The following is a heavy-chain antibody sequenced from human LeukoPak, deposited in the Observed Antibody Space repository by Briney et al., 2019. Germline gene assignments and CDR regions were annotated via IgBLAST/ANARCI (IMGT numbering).Heavy chain of an antibody. D-gene: IGHD3-10*01. CDR1: GFTFSSYA. V-gene: IGHV3-23*01. Sequence: GGSLRLSCAASGFTFSSYAMSWVRQAPGKGLEWVSAISGSGGSTYYADSVKGRFTISRDNSKNTLYLQMNSLRAEDTAVYYCAKDRYYYGSGSPYFDYWGQGTLVTVPS. CDR2: ISGSGGST. CDR3: AKDRYYYGSGSPYFDY. J-gene: IGHJ4*02.